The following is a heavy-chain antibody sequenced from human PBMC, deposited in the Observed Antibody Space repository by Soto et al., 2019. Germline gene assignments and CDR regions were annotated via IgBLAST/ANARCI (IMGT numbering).Heavy chain of an antibody. CDR3: ARDIRVAGTTGENWFDP. Sequence: ASVKVSCKASGYTFTSYYMHWVRQAPGQGLEWMGIINPSGGSTSYAQKFQGRVTMTRDTSTSTVYMELSSLRSEDTAVYYCARDIRVAGTTGENWFDPWGQGTLVTVSS. V-gene: IGHV1-46*03. J-gene: IGHJ5*02. CDR1: GYTFTSYY. D-gene: IGHD1-7*01. CDR2: INPSGGST.